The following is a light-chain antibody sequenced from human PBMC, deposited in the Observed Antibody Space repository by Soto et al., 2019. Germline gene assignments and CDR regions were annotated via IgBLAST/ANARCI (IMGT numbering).Light chain of an antibody. Sequence: QSALTQPASVSGSPGQSITISCTGTSSDVGGYNYVSWYQQHPGKAPKLMIFEVGNRPSGVSNRFSGSKSGNTASLTISGLQAEDEADYYCNSYTSSSSCVFGTGTKVTVL. CDR2: EVG. J-gene: IGLJ1*01. CDR1: SSDVGGYNY. V-gene: IGLV2-14*01. CDR3: NSYTSSSSCV.